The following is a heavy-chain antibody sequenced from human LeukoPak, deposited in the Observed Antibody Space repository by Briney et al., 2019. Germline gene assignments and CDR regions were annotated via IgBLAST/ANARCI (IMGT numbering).Heavy chain of an antibody. CDR1: GFTVSSNY. CDR3: ARGLGSIAVAGYFDY. D-gene: IGHD6-19*01. Sequence: GSLRLSCAASGFTVSSNYMSWVRQAPGKGLEWVSVIYSGGSTYYADSVKGRFTISRDNSKNTLYLQMNSLRAEDTAVYYCARGLGSIAVAGYFDYWGQGTLVTVSS. J-gene: IGHJ4*02. CDR2: IYSGGST. V-gene: IGHV3-53*01.